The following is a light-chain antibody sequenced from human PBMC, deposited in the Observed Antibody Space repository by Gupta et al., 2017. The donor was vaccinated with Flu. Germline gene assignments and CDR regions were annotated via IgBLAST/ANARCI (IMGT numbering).Light chain of an antibody. CDR1: QSVSSN. CDR3: QQYNNWPGS. V-gene: IGKV3-15*01. CDR2: GAS. J-gene: IGKJ2*03. Sequence: EIVMTQSPATLSVSTGERATLSYRASQSVSSNLAWYQQKPGQAPRLLIYGASTRATGIPARFSGSGSGTEFTLTISSLQSEDFAVYYCQQYNNWPGSFGQGTKLEIK.